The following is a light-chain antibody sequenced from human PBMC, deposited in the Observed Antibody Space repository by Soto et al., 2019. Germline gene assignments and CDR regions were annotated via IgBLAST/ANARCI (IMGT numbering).Light chain of an antibody. Sequence: DIQMTQSPSSLAASIGDRLTITCRASQSISGYLNWYQQKLGKAPTLLISGASILQSGVPSSFSGRGSGPVSSLVIIRLKREDVLTYHCQKSFSTLLTFGGVTKVVIK. CDR2: GAS. CDR3: QKSFSTLLT. V-gene: IGKV1-39*01. CDR1: QSISGY. J-gene: IGKJ4*01.